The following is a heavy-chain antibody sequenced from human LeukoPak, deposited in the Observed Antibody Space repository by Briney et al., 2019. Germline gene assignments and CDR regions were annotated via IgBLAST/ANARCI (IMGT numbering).Heavy chain of an antibody. D-gene: IGHD2-2*01. Sequence: GASVKVSCKASGYTFTNYGISWVRQAPGQGLEWMGWISPYNDYTNYAQKLQGRVTMTTDTSTSTGYMELRSLRPDDTAVYYCARWYCSSTSCYAGAFDMWGQGTMVTVSS. CDR3: ARWYCSSTSCYAGAFDM. CDR2: ISPYNDYT. J-gene: IGHJ3*02. CDR1: GYTFTNYG. V-gene: IGHV1-18*04.